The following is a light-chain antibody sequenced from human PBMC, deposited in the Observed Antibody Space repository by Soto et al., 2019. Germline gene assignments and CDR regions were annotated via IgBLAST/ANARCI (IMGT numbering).Light chain of an antibody. CDR1: ESISSW. V-gene: IGKV1-5*01. J-gene: IGKJ1*01. CDR2: DAS. CDR3: QHYNSYSEA. Sequence: DIQLTPSPSTQSASVGDRVTINCRACESISSWLAWYQQKQGKAPKLLIYDASSLESGVPSRFSGRGAGPECTRPISSLQHDDVATYYCQHYNSYSEAFGQGTQVDIK.